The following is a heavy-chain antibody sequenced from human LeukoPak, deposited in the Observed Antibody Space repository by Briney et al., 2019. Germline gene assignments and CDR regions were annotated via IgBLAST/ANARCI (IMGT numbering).Heavy chain of an antibody. CDR2: IYPGDSDT. V-gene: IGHV5-51*01. CDR1: GYSFTNYW. CDR3: ARAGNQLLFDYYYGMDV. Sequence: GESLKISCKASGYSFTNYWIGWVRQMPGKGLEWMGIIYPGDSDTRYSPSFQGQVTISADKSISTAYLQWSSLKASDTAMYYCARAGNQLLFDYYYGMDVWAKGPRSPSP. J-gene: IGHJ6*02. D-gene: IGHD2-2*01.